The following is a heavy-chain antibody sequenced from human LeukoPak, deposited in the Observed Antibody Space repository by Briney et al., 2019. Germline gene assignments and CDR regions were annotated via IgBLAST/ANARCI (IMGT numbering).Heavy chain of an antibody. J-gene: IGHJ3*02. CDR1: GFTFSNSA. V-gene: IGHV3-23*01. Sequence: GGSLRLSCAASGFTFSNSAMTWVRQSPGKGLEWVSDISASGDTTHYADSVKGRFTISRDNSKHTLYLQMNSLRAEDTAVYYCARAHRDAFDIWGQGTMVTVSS. CDR2: ISASGDTT. CDR3: ARAHRDAFDI.